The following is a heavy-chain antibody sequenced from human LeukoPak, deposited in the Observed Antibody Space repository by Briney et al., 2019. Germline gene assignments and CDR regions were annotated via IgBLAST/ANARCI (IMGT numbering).Heavy chain of an antibody. CDR2: IYPGDSDT. J-gene: IGHJ4*02. Sequence: GESLKISCQGSGYSFTSYWIGWVRQMPGKGLEWMGTIYPGDSDTRYSPSFQGQVTISADKSISTAYLQWSSLKASDTAMYYCARQVIPYYDSSGYYSDYWGQGTLVTVSS. V-gene: IGHV5-51*01. D-gene: IGHD3-22*01. CDR3: ARQVIPYYDSSGYYSDY. CDR1: GYSFTSYW.